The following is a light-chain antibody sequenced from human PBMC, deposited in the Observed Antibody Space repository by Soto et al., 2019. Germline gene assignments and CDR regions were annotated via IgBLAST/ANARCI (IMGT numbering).Light chain of an antibody. CDR3: EQVNSFPLT. J-gene: IGKJ3*01. Sequence: DIQMTQSPSSVSASVGVRVTITCRASQGISSWLAWYQQKQEKAPKLLIYAASSLPSGVPSRFCGSGSETDFTLTASSLQLEDCATYYFEQVNSFPLTLRPGTNVHI. CDR1: QGISSW. CDR2: AAS. V-gene: IGKV1D-12*01.